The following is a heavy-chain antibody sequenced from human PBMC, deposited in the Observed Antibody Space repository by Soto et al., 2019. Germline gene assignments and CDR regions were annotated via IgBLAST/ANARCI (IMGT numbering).Heavy chain of an antibody. Sequence: GSLRLSCAASGFTFSSYGMHWVRQAPGKGLEWVAVIWYDGSNKYYADSVKGRFTISRDNSKNTLYLQMNSLRAEDTAVYYCARDVYYYGMDVWGQGTTVTVSS. CDR2: IWYDGSNK. CDR3: ARDVYYYGMDV. J-gene: IGHJ6*02. V-gene: IGHV3-33*01. CDR1: GFTFSSYG.